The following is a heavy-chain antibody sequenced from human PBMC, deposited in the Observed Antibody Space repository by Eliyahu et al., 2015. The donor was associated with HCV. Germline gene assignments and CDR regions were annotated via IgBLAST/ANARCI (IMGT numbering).Heavy chain of an antibody. V-gene: IGHV3-30*03. Sequence: QVQLVESGGGVVQPGRSLRLSCAASGFTFSRSGMHWVRQAPGEGLEWVALISYDGNKEYYADSVKGRFAISRDNSKDTLYLEMNSLGAEDTAVYYCAAGHCSDSSCASFDYWGQGTLVTVSS. CDR2: ISYDGNKE. D-gene: IGHD2-15*01. CDR3: AAGHCSDSSCASFDY. CDR1: GFTFSRSG. J-gene: IGHJ4*02.